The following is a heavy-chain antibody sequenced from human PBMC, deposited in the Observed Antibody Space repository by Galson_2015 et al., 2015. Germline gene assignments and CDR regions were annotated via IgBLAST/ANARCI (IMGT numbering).Heavy chain of an antibody. J-gene: IGHJ4*02. Sequence: TLSLTCTVSGGSISSGSYYWSWIRQPAGKGLEWIGRIYTSGSTNYNPSLKSRVTISVDTSKNQFSLKLSSVTAADTAVYYCARVVGSSFLFDYWGQGTLVTVSS. CDR2: IYTSGST. V-gene: IGHV4-61*02. CDR1: GGSISSGSYY. CDR3: ARVVGSSFLFDY. D-gene: IGHD6-6*01.